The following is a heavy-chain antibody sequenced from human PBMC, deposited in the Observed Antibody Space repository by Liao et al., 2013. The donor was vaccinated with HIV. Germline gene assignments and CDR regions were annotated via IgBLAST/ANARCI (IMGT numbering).Heavy chain of an antibody. Sequence: QVQLQESGSGLLKPSETLSLTCAVYGGSFSGYYWSWIRQPPGKGLEWIGEINHSGSTNYNPSLKSRVTISVDTSKNQFSLKLSSVTAADTAVYYCARGRIAARHHYWGQGTLVTVSS. CDR2: INHSGST. J-gene: IGHJ4*02. CDR1: GGSFSGYY. V-gene: IGHV4-34*01. CDR3: ARGRIAARHHY. D-gene: IGHD6-6*01.